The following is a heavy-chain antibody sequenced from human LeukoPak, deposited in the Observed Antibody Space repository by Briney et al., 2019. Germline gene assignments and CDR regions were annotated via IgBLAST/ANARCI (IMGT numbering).Heavy chain of an antibody. CDR3: AKDPNGDYVGAFDS. Sequence: GGSLRLSCAASGLTFSNYAMTWVHQAPGKGLEWVSSITAGGGTSYTDSVKGRFTVYRDNSKNTLYLQMNSLRAGDTALYYCAKDPNGDYVGAFDSWGQGTMVTVSS. V-gene: IGHV3-23*01. D-gene: IGHD4-17*01. CDR1: GLTFSNYA. J-gene: IGHJ3*01. CDR2: ITAGGGT.